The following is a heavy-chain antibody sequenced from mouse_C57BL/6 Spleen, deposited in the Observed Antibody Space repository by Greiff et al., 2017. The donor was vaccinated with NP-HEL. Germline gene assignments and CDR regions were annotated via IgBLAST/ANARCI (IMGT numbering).Heavy chain of an antibody. Sequence: EVKLMESGPGLVKPSQSLSLTCSVTGYSITSGYYWNWIRQFPGNKLEWMGYISYDGSNNYNPSLKNRISITRDTSKNQFFLKLNSVTTEDTATYYCANEGLAEFAYWGQGTLVTVSA. D-gene: IGHD3-3*01. CDR1: GYSITSGYY. V-gene: IGHV3-6*01. J-gene: IGHJ3*01. CDR2: ISYDGSN. CDR3: ANEGLAEFAY.